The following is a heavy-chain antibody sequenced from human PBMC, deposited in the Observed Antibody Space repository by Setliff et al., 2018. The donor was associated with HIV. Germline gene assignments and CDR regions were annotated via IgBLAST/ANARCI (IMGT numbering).Heavy chain of an antibody. D-gene: IGHD3-3*01. Sequence: SETLSLTCTVSGGSIRSHYRSWIRQPPGKRLEWIGYIYYSGSTNYNPSLKSRVTISVDTAKNQFSLKLSSVTAADTAVYYCARFRGSYDFSNWFDPWGQGTQVTVSS. CDR3: ARFRGSYDFSNWFDP. V-gene: IGHV4-59*11. J-gene: IGHJ5*02. CDR1: GGSIRSHY. CDR2: IYYSGST.